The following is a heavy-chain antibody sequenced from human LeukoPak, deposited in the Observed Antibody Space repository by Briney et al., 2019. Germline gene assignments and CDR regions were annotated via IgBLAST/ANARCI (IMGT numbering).Heavy chain of an antibody. J-gene: IGHJ4*02. V-gene: IGHV3-21*01. CDR1: GFTFSSYS. CDR3: ARGRGSTSCCVDY. CDR2: ISSSSSYI. Sequence: KTGGSLRLSCAASGFTFSSYSMNWVRQAPGKGLEWVSSISSSSSYIYYADSVKGRFTISRDNAKNSLYLQMNSLRAEDTAVYYCARGRGSTSCCVDYWGQGTLVTVSS. D-gene: IGHD2-2*01.